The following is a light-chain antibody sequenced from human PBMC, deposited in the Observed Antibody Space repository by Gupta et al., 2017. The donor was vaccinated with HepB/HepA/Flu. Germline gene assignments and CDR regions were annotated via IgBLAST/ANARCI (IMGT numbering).Light chain of an antibody. CDR1: QSVSSY. CDR3: QQRSNWPPYT. J-gene: IGKJ2*01. Sequence: EIVLTQSPATLSLSPVERATLSCRASQSVSSYLAWYQQKSGQAPRLLIYDASNRATGIPARFSGSGCGTDFTLTISSLEPEDFAVYYCQQRSNWPPYTFGQGTKLEIK. CDR2: DAS. V-gene: IGKV3-11*01.